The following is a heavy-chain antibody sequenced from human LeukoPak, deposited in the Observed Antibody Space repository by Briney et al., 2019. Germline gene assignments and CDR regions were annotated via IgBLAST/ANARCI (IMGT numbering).Heavy chain of an antibody. CDR1: GGSISSYY. D-gene: IGHD3-22*01. V-gene: IGHV4-59*01. CDR3: ARGPTASGSSP. Sequence: SETLSLTCTVSGGSISSYYWSWIRQPPGKGLEWIGYIYYSGSTNYNPSLKSRVTISVDTSKNQFSLKLSSVTAADTAVYYCARGPTASGSSPWGQGTMVTVSS. CDR2: IYYSGST. J-gene: IGHJ3*01.